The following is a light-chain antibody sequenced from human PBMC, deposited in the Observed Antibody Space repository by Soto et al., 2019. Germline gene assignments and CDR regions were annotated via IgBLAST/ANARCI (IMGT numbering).Light chain of an antibody. CDR3: QQYDSTPPT. J-gene: IGKJ2*01. V-gene: IGKV4-1*01. CDR2: WAS. Sequence: DIVMTQSPDSLAVSLGERATINCKSSQSVLYSSNNKNYLAWYQQRPGQPPKLLIYWASTRESGVPDRFSGSGSGTDFALTITRLQAEDVAVYYCQQYDSTPPTVGQGTKLEIK. CDR1: QSVLYSSNNKNY.